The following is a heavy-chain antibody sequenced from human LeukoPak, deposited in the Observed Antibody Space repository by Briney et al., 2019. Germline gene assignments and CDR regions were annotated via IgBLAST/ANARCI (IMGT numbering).Heavy chain of an antibody. D-gene: IGHD2-2*01. CDR1: GYTFTGYY. J-gene: IGHJ4*02. CDR3: ARDRVVVPAAFDY. Sequence: RAAVKVSCKASGYTFTGYYIHWVRQAPGQGLEWMGWINPNSGGTNYAQKFQGRVTMTRDTSISTAYMELSRLRSDDTAVYYCARDRVVVPAAFDYWGQGTLVTVSS. CDR2: INPNSGGT. V-gene: IGHV1-2*02.